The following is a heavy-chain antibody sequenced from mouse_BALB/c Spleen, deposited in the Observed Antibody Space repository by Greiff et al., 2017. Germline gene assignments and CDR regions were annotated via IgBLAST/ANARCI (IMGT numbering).Heavy chain of an antibody. CDR2: INSNGGST. CDR1: GFTFSSYY. D-gene: IGHD2-14*01. J-gene: IGHJ2*01. V-gene: IGHV5-6-2*01. Sequence: EVQRVESGGGLVKLGGSLKLSCAASGFTFSSYYMSWVRQTPEKRLELVAAINSNGGSTYYPDTVKGRFTISRDNAKNTLYLQMSSLKSEDTALYYCERHGYRYDYFDYWGQGTTLTVSS. CDR3: ERHGYRYDYFDY.